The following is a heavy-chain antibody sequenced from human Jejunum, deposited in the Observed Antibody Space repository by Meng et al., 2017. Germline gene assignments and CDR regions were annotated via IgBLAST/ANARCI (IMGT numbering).Heavy chain of an antibody. D-gene: IGHD5-24*01. CDR3: ARGEGDGYSYSYYYYGMDV. V-gene: IGHV1-3*01. CDR1: GYTFSYYA. J-gene: IGHJ6*02. Sequence: AAVKVSRKAIGYTFSYYAMHWVRQARGQRPEWMGWINAYSGNTKYSRSLQGRATITRDTSTNTVYMELRSLRSEDTAIHYCARGEGDGYSYSYYYYGMDVWGQGTTVTVSS. CDR2: INAYSGNT.